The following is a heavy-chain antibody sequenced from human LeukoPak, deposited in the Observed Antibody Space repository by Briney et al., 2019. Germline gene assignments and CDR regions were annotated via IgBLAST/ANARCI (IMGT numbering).Heavy chain of an antibody. J-gene: IGHJ4*02. V-gene: IGHV3-30-3*01. D-gene: IGHD6-13*01. CDR3: ARDSIAAAGIIY. CDR1: GFTFSSYA. CDR2: ISYDGSNK. Sequence: GGSLRLSCAASGFTFSSYAMHWVRQAPGKGLEWVAVISYDGSNKYYADSVKGRFTISRDNSKNTLYLQMNSLRAEDTAVYYCARDSIAAAGIIYWGQGTLVTVSS.